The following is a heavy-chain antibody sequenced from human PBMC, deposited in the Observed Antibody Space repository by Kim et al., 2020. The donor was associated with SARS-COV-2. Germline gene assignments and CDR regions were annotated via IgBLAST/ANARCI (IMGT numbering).Heavy chain of an antibody. J-gene: IGHJ2*01. D-gene: IGHD6-13*01. CDR1: GFTFSSYE. CDR2: ISSSGSTI. V-gene: IGHV3-48*03. Sequence: GGSLRLSCVASGFTFSSYEMNWVRQAPGKGLEWVSYISSSGSTIYYADSVKGRFTISRDNAKNSLYLQMNSLRAEDTAVYYCAREGVVGRSSWYGVRYFVLWGRGTLVTVSS. CDR3: AREGVVGRSSWYGVRYFVL.